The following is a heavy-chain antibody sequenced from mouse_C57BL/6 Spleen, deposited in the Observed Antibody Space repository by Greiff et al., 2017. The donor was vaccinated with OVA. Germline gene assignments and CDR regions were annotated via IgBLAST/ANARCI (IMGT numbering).Heavy chain of an antibody. CDR3: ARSDGYYAWFAY. J-gene: IGHJ3*01. D-gene: IGHD2-3*01. V-gene: IGHV7-3*01. Sequence: EVKLMESGGGLVQPGGSLSISCAASGFTFTDYYMSWVRQPPGKALEWMGFIRNQTNGYTTEYSAYVKGPFTISRDNSQSILYLQMNAPRAEDSATYYYARSDGYYAWFAYWGQGTLVTVSA. CDR2: IRNQTNGYTT. CDR1: GFTFTDYY.